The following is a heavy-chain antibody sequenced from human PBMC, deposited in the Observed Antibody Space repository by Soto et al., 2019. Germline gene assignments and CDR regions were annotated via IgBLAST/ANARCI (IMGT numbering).Heavy chain of an antibody. D-gene: IGHD2-2*01. CDR2: ISYDGSNK. CDR3: ARDLYCSSTSCYFSLVY. V-gene: IGHV3-30-3*01. J-gene: IGHJ4*02. CDR1: GFTFSSYA. Sequence: GGSLRLSCSASGFTFSSYAMHWVRQAPGKGLEWVAVISYDGSNKYYADSVKGRFTISRDNSKNTLYLQMNSLRAEDTAVYYCARDLYCSSTSCYFSLVYWGQGTLVTVSS.